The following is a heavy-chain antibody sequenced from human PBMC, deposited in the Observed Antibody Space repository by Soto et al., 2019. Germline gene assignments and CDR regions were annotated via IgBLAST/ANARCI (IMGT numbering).Heavy chain of an antibody. CDR1: GFTFSSYA. Sequence: QVQLVESGGGVVQPGRSLRLSCAASGFTFSSYAMHWVRQAPGKGLEWVAVISYDGSNKYYADSVKGRFTISRDNSKNTLYLQMNSLRAEDTAVYYCARGRAYYYGSGSPDRLLDYWGQGTLVTVSS. D-gene: IGHD3-10*01. V-gene: IGHV3-30-3*01. CDR3: ARGRAYYYGSGSPDRLLDY. CDR2: ISYDGSNK. J-gene: IGHJ4*02.